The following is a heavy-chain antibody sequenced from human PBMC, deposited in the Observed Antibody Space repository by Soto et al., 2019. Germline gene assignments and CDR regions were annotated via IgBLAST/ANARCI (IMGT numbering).Heavy chain of an antibody. J-gene: IGHJ5*02. CDR2: ISAYNGNT. CDR1: GYTFTSYG. Sequence: ASVKVSCKASGYTFTSYGISWVRQAPGQGLERMGWISAYNGNTNYAQKLQGRVTMTTDTSTSTAYMELRSLRSDDTAVYYCARSAITIFGVVNWFDPWGQGTLVTVSS. V-gene: IGHV1-18*01. CDR3: ARSAITIFGVVNWFDP. D-gene: IGHD3-3*01.